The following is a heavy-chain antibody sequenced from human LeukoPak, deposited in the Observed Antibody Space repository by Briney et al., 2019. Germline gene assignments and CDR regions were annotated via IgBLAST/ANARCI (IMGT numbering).Heavy chain of an antibody. CDR3: ARGLSVDY. Sequence: PGGSLRLSCAASGFNFSSYWMSWVRQAPGKGLEWVANIKQDESEKYYVDSVKGRFTISRDNAKNSLFLQMNSLRAEDTALYYCARGLSVDYWGQGTLVTVSS. J-gene: IGHJ4*02. CDR2: IKQDESEK. CDR1: GFNFSSYW. V-gene: IGHV3-7*01.